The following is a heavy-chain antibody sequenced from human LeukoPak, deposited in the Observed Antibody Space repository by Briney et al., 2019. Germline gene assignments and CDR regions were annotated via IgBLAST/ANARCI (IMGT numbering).Heavy chain of an antibody. J-gene: IGHJ4*02. D-gene: IGHD7-27*01. Sequence: ASVKVCCKASGYTFSNYDINWMRQATGQWLEWMGWMGSNSGDTGYAQKFRDRVTMTRDTFISTAYMELNNVRSEDTAVYYCVRGPPNWGFDYWGQGTLVTVSS. CDR2: MGSNSGDT. V-gene: IGHV1-8*01. CDR1: GYTFSNYD. CDR3: VRGPPNWGFDY.